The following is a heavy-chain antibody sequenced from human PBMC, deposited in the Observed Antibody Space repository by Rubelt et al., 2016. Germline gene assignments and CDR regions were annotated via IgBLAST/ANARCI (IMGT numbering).Heavy chain of an antibody. J-gene: IGHJ4*02. CDR1: GFSLSTSGMC. CDR2: IDWDDDK. D-gene: IGHD6-19*01. CDR3: ARIAVAGTGFDY. V-gene: IGHV2-70*01. Sequence: QVTLRESGPALVKPTQTLTLTCTFSGFSLSTSGMCVSWIRQPPGKALEWLALIDWDDDKYYSTSRKTRLTISKDTPRNQVVLTMTNMDPVDTATYYCARIAVAGTGFDYWGQGTLVTVSS.